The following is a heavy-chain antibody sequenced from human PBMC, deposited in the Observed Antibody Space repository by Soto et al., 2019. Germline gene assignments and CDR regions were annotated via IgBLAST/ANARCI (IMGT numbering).Heavy chain of an antibody. CDR1: VFTFSSYG. Sequence: GGSLRLSCSASVFTFSSYGMHWVRQAPGKGLEWVAVIWYDGSNKYYADSVKGRFTISRDNSKNTLYLQMNSLRAEDTAVYYCAKTLPRYSSSWYVPPYYYGMDVWGQGTTVTVSS. CDR2: IWYDGSNK. J-gene: IGHJ6*02. D-gene: IGHD6-13*01. V-gene: IGHV3-33*06. CDR3: AKTLPRYSSSWYVPPYYYGMDV.